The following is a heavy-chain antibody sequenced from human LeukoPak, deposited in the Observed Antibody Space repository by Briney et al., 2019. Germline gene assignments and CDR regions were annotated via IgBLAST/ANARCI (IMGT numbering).Heavy chain of an antibody. CDR1: GFNFGVFW. D-gene: IGHD3-10*02. CDR2: MNEGGSHI. V-gene: IGHV3-7*01. Sequence: GDSLRLSCAASGFNFGVFWMSWVRQAPGRGLQWVASMNEGGSHIYYEDSVKGRFTISRDNAKNSLYLQMNSLRAEDTAVYYCAELGITMIGGVWGKGTTVTISS. CDR3: AELGITMIGGV. J-gene: IGHJ6*04.